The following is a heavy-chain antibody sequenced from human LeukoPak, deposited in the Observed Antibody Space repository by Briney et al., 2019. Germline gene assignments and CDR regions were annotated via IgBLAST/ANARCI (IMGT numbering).Heavy chain of an antibody. D-gene: IGHD2-15*01. CDR2: INSIGTTI. CDR3: ARNRGSEVDY. J-gene: IGHJ4*02. CDR1: GFSFSSYE. V-gene: IGHV3-48*03. Sequence: GGSLRLSCAASGFSFSSYEMNWVRQAPGKGPEWISYINSIGTTIYYADSVKGRFTVSSDNAKSSLYLQTSSLRVEDTAVYYCARNRGSEVDYWGQGTLVTVSS.